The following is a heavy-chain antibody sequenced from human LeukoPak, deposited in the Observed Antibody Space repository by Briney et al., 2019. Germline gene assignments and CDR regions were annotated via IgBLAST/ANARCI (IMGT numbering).Heavy chain of an antibody. CDR2: ISYAGRDK. D-gene: IGHD2-21*01. CDR1: GFTFASYA. J-gene: IGHJ4*02. CDR3: VRDLYSRSPYFDV. Sequence: GGSLRLSCAASGFTFASYAMYWVRQAPGRGLEWVASISYAGRDKYYVDSVNGRFFISKDSSMSTLYLDMNSLRPEATALYYCVRDLYSRSPYFDVWGQGTLVTVSS. V-gene: IGHV3-30*03.